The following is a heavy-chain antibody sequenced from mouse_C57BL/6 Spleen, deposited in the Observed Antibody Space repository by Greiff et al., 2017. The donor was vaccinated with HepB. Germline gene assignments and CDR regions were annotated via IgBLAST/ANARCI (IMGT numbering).Heavy chain of an antibody. CDR1: GYSITSGYD. CDR2: ISYSGST. CDR3: ARLLRHYWYFDV. V-gene: IGHV3-1*01. D-gene: IGHD1-2*01. Sequence: EVMLVESGPGMVKPSQSLSLTCTVTGYSITSGYDWHWIRHFPGNKLEWMGYISYSGSTNYNPSLKSRISITHDTSKNHFFLKLNSVTTEDTATYYCARLLRHYWYFDVWGTGTTVTVSS. J-gene: IGHJ1*03.